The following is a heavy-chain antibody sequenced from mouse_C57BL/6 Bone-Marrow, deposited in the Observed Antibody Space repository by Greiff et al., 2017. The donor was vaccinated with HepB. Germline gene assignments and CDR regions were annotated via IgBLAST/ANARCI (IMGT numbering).Heavy chain of an antibody. Sequence: VQLKESGGGLVQPGGSLSLSCAASGFTFTDYYMSWVRQPPGKALEWLGFIRNKANGYTTEYSASVKGRFTISRDNSQSILYLQMNALRAEDSATYYCARYGYYGSSLYWYFDVWGTGTTVTVSS. CDR2: IRNKANGYTT. D-gene: IGHD1-1*01. CDR3: ARYGYYGSSLYWYFDV. V-gene: IGHV7-3*01. CDR1: GFTFTDYY. J-gene: IGHJ1*03.